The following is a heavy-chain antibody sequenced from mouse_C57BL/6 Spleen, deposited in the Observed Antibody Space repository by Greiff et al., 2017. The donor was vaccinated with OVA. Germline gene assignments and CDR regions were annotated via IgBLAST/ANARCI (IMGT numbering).Heavy chain of an antibody. CDR1: GFSLTSYG. J-gene: IGHJ2*01. V-gene: IGHV2-3*01. D-gene: IGHD1-1*01. CDR3: AKHGSSYDYFDY. CDR2: IWGGGGT. Sequence: VKLQESGPGLVAPSQSLSITCTASGFSLTSYGVSWVRQPPGKGLEWLGVIWGGGGTNYYSAPISRLSISKNNSRSQVFLKLNRLQTDDTATYYCAKHGSSYDYFDYWGQGTTLTVSS.